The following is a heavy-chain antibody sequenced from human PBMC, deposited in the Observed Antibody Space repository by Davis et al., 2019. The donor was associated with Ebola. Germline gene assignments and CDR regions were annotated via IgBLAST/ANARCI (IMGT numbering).Heavy chain of an antibody. V-gene: IGHV3-23*01. CDR2: ISGSGGST. D-gene: IGHD3-22*01. Sequence: PGGSLRLSCAASGFTFSSYAMSWVRQAPGKGLEWVSAISGSGGSTYYADSVKGRFTISRDNAKNSLYLQMNSLRAEDTAVYYCARDVYYYDSSGYGYYYGMDVWGQGTTVTVSS. J-gene: IGHJ6*02. CDR1: GFTFSSYA. CDR3: ARDVYYYDSSGYGYYYGMDV.